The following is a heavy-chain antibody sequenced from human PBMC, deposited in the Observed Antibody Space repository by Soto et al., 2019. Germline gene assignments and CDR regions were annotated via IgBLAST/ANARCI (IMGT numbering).Heavy chain of an antibody. J-gene: IGHJ5*02. CDR1: GYTFTSYD. D-gene: IGHD6-13*01. CDR2: MNPNSGNT. Sequence: ASVKVSCKASGYTFTSYDINWVRQATGQGLEWMGWMNPNSGNTGYAQKFQGRVTMTRNTSISTAYMELSSLRSEDTAVYYCARGPLYSSSWYGWFDPWGQGTLVTVSS. CDR3: ARGPLYSSSWYGWFDP. V-gene: IGHV1-8*01.